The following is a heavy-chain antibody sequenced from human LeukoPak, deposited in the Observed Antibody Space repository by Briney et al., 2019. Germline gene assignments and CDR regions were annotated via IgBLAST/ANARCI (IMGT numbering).Heavy chain of an antibody. CDR1: GYTFTSYA. D-gene: IGHD3-10*01. CDR3: ARARGEWFGDAFDI. V-gene: IGHV1-3*01. CDR2: INAGNGNT. J-gene: IGHJ3*02. Sequence: ASVKVSCKASGYTFTSYAMHWVRQAPGQRLEWMGWINAGNGNTKYSQKFQGRVTITRDTSASTAYMELRSLRSDDTAVYYCARARGEWFGDAFDIWGQGTMVTVSS.